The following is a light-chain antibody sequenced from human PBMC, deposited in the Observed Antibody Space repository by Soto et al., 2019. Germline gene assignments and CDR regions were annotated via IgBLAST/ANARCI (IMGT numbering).Light chain of an antibody. CDR1: QNISNY. Sequence: VFTHSAANLSLSPVKRASLSCRASQNISNYLIWYQQKPGQAPRLLIYDVSNRATGIPARFSGSRSGAEFTLTINSLQSEDFAVYYCQPYNNWPLTFGGGTKVDI. CDR2: DVS. CDR3: QPYNNWPLT. V-gene: IGKV3-11*01. J-gene: IGKJ4*01.